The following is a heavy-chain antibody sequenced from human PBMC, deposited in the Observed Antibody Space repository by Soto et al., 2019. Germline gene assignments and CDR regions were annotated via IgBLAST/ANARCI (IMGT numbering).Heavy chain of an antibody. CDR3: ASVKTYTNYDGDY. CDR1: GFTFSSHS. D-gene: IGHD4-4*01. CDR2: ISSSGTTT. V-gene: IGHV3-48*01. J-gene: IGHJ4*02. Sequence: EVQLVESGGGLVQPGGSLRVYCAASGFTFSSHSMNWVRQTPGKGLEWVSYISSSGTTTYYANSVKGRFTISRDNAKDSLSLQMSSLRADDTAVYYCASVKTYTNYDGDYWGQGTLVTVSS.